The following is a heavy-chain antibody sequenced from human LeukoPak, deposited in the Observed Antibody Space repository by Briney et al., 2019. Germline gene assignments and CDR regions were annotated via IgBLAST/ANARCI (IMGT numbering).Heavy chain of an antibody. CDR1: GYTFTSYA. J-gene: IGHJ5*02. CDR3: ARGGDIWFGELLSEDWFDP. D-gene: IGHD3-10*01. V-gene: IGHV1-3*01. CDR2: INAGNGNT. Sequence: ASVKVSCKASGYTFTSYAMHWVRQAPGQRLEWMGWINAGNGNTKYSQKFQGRVTITRDTSASTAYMELSSLRSEDTAVYYCARGGDIWFGELLSEDWFDPWGQGTLVIVSS.